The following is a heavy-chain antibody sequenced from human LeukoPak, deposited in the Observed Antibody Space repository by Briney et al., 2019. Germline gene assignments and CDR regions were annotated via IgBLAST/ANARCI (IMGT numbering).Heavy chain of an antibody. V-gene: IGHV3-7*01. CDR3: ARGRWAVSKGYYFDY. Sequence: GGSLRLSCAASGFTFSGYWMSWVRQAPGKGLEWVANIKQDGSEKSYVDSVKGRFTISRDNAKNSLYLQMNSLRAEDTAVYYCARGRWAVSKGYYFDYWGQGTLVTVSS. J-gene: IGHJ4*02. D-gene: IGHD4-23*01. CDR1: GFTFSGYW. CDR2: IKQDGSEK.